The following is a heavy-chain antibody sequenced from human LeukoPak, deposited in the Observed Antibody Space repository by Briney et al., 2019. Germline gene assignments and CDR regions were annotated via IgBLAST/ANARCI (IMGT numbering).Heavy chain of an antibody. J-gene: IGHJ4*02. CDR3: ARDCGTYAGDYFDY. V-gene: IGHV3-30-3*01. CDR1: GFTFSSYA. CDR2: ISYDGSNK. Sequence: PGGSLRLSCAASGFTFSSYAMHWVRQAPGKGLEWVAVISYDGSNKYYADSVKSRFTISRDNSKNTLYLQMNSLRAEDTAVYYCARDCGTYAGDYFDYWGQGTLVTVSS. D-gene: IGHD3-16*01.